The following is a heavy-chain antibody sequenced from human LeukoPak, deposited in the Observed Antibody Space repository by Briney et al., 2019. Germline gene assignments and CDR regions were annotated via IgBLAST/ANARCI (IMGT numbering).Heavy chain of an antibody. Sequence: SETLSLTCTVSGGSISSYYWSWIRQPPGKGLEWIGYIYYSGSTNYNPSLKSQVTISVDTSKNQFSLKLSSVTAADTAVYYCARLSADRNWFDPWGQGTLVTVSS. CDR2: IYYSGST. CDR3: ARLSADRNWFDP. V-gene: IGHV4-59*08. CDR1: GGSISSYY. J-gene: IGHJ5*02. D-gene: IGHD3-16*02.